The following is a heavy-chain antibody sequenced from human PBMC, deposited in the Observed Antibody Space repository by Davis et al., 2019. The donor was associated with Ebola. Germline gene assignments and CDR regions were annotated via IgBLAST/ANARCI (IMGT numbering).Heavy chain of an antibody. D-gene: IGHD3-10*01. CDR2: ISYDGSIK. Sequence: GESLKISCAASGFTFSSYGMPWVRQAPGKGLEWVAGISYDGSIKYYADSVKGRFTISRDNSKNTLYLQMNSLRAEDTAVYYCAKDHRFLLWFGEFPYYFDYWGQGTLVTASS. V-gene: IGHV3-30*18. CDR3: AKDHRFLLWFGEFPYYFDY. J-gene: IGHJ4*02. CDR1: GFTFSSYG.